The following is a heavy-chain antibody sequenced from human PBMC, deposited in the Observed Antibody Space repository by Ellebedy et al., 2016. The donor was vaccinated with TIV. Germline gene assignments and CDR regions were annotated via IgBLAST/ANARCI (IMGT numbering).Heavy chain of an antibody. D-gene: IGHD3-3*01. CDR2: IYYSGST. CDR3: ARELAAVTIYGMDV. CDR1: GGSVSIGGYY. Sequence: SETLSLXXSVSGGSVSIGGYYWTWIRQHPGKGLEWIGHIYYSGSTYYNPSLKSRVSISLDTSKNQFSLNLTSVTAADTAVYYCARELAAVTIYGMDVWGQGTTVTVSS. J-gene: IGHJ6*02. V-gene: IGHV4-31*03.